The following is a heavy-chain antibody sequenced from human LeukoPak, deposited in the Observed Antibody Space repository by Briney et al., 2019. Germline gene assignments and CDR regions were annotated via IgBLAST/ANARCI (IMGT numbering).Heavy chain of an antibody. J-gene: IGHJ4*02. CDR2: ISAYNGNT. CDR1: GYTFTSYG. Sequence: GASVKVSCKASGYTFTSYGISWVRQAPGQGLEWMGWISAYNGNTNYAQKLQGRVTMTTDTSTSTAYMELRSLRSDDTAVYYCARVHTYNWNYGSGFDYWGQGTLVTVSS. D-gene: IGHD1-7*01. V-gene: IGHV1-18*01. CDR3: ARVHTYNWNYGSGFDY.